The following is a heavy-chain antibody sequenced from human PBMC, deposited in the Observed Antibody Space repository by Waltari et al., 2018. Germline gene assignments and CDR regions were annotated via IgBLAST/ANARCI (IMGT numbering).Heavy chain of an antibody. D-gene: IGHD4-4*01. V-gene: IGHV4-38-2*01. J-gene: IGHJ3*02. CDR1: GYSISSGYY. CDR3: ATTFPLTTVRGRSDAFDI. Sequence: QVQLQESGPGLVKPSETLSLTCAVSGYSISSGYYWGWLRQPPGQGLEWIGSIYHSGSTYYNPSLKSRVTISVDTSKNQFSLKLSSVTAADTAVYYCATTFPLTTVRGRSDAFDIWGQGTMVTVSS. CDR2: IYHSGST.